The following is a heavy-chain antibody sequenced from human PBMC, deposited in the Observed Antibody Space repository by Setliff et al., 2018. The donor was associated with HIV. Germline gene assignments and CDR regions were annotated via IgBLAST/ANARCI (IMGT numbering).Heavy chain of an antibody. CDR3: AGPRGDEAFDI. CDR2: FIPVLDIT. D-gene: IGHD3-10*01. CDR1: GGTSNKYA. J-gene: IGHJ3*02. V-gene: IGHV1-69*10. Sequence: VKVSCKASGGTSNKYAINWVRQAPGQGLEWMGQFIPVLDITNYAQKVQGRVTITADASSSTMYMELSGLRSGDTALYYCAGPRGDEAFDIWGQGTMVTVSS.